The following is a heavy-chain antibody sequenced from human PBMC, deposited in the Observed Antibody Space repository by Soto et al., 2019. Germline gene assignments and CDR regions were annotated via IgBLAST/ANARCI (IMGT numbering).Heavy chain of an antibody. Sequence: SETLSLTCTVSGGSISSYYWSWIRQPPGKGLEWIGYIYYSGSTNHNPSLKSRVTISVDTSKNQFSLKLSSVTAADTAVYYCARVSGHSYGDVLYYWGQGTLVSFSS. J-gene: IGHJ4*02. CDR1: GGSISSYY. V-gene: IGHV4-59*01. D-gene: IGHD5-18*01. CDR3: ARVSGHSYGDVLYY. CDR2: IYYSGST.